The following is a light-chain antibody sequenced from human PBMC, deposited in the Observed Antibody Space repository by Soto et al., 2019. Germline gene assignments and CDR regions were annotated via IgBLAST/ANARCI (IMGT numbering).Light chain of an antibody. Sequence: IQMRQSPSTLAASVGDRVTITCRASQSIASWVAWDQQKPGKAPKLLIYTATTLQSGVSSRFSGSGSGTDFTLTICSLHPEDCATYYCLQDYNYPLTFGGGTNV. CDR2: TAT. V-gene: IGKV1-6*01. CDR1: QSIASW. J-gene: IGKJ4*01. CDR3: LQDYNYPLT.